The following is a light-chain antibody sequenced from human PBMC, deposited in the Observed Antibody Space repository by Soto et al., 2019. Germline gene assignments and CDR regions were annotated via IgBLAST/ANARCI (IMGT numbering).Light chain of an antibody. Sequence: EIVMTQSPATLSVSPGERATLSCRASQSVSSNLAWYQQKPGQAPRLLIYGASIRATGIPARFSGSGSGTKFTLTISSLQSEDFAVYYCQQYNNWPPGTFGQGTKVDIK. CDR2: GAS. J-gene: IGKJ1*01. CDR3: QQYNNWPPGT. V-gene: IGKV3D-15*01. CDR1: QSVSSN.